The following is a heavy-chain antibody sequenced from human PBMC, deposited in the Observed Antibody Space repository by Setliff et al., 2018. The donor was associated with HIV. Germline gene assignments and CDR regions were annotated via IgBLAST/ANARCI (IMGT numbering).Heavy chain of an antibody. CDR2: IIPIFGTT. CDR1: GGTFSSYA. D-gene: IGHD3-10*01. CDR3: ARERITMIRGVNGDY. V-gene: IGHV1-69*06. J-gene: IGHJ4*02. Sequence: ASVKVSCKSSGGTFSSYAIHWARQAPGQGLEWMGRIIPIFGTTNYAQKFQGRVTITADKSTSTAYMELSSLRSEDTAVYFCARERITMIRGVNGDYWGQGTLVTVSS.